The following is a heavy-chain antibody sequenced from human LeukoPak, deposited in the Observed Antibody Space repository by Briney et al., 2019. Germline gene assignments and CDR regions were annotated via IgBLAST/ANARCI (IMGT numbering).Heavy chain of an antibody. J-gene: IGHJ6*02. CDR3: ASGTTGWTHYAMDV. D-gene: IGHD4-17*01. Sequence: SETLSLTCTVSGGSISSYYWSWIRQPAGKGLEWIGQTYTNGKTNYNPSLQSRVAISVDTSKNQFSLKVSSVTAADTAVYYCASGTTGWTHYAMDVWGQGTTVTVS. CDR2: TYTNGKT. CDR1: GGSISSYY. V-gene: IGHV4-4*07.